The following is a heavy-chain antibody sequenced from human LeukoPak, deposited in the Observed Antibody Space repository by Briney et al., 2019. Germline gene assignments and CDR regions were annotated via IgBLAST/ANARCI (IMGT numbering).Heavy chain of an antibody. CDR3: ARSSRGKVAGAFDY. CDR1: GGSISSYY. J-gene: IGHJ4*02. CDR2: IYYSGST. Sequence: PSETLSLTCTVSGGSISSYYWSWIRQPPGKGLEWIGYIYYSGSTNYNPSPKSRVTISVDTSKNQFSLKLSSVTAADTAVYYCARSSRGKVAGAFDYWGQGTLVTVSS. D-gene: IGHD6-19*01. V-gene: IGHV4-59*01.